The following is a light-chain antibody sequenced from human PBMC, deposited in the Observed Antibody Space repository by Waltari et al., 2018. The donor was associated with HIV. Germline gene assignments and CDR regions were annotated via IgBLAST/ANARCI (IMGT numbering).Light chain of an antibody. Sequence: QPVRPQPPPASGAPGQRVTISGSGRSYLIGRYSVNWYQQLPGAAPKLLIYMNNQRSSGVPDRFSGSKSGTSAALAISGLQSDDEADYYCAIWDDSLNGWVFGGGTKLTVL. CDR3: AIWDDSLNGWV. V-gene: IGLV1-44*01. CDR1: SYLIGRYS. CDR2: MNN. J-gene: IGLJ3*02.